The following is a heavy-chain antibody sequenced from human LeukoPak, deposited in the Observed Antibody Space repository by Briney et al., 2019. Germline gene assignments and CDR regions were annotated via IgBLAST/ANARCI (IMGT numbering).Heavy chain of an antibody. D-gene: IGHD2-21*01. CDR2: INSDGSST. CDR3: ARGGFGIVVVSAIDY. CDR1: GFTFRNYW. Sequence: GGSLRLSCAASGFTFRNYWMRWVRQAPGKGLVWVSRINSDGSSTTYADSVKGRFTMSRDNAKNTLYLQMNSLRAEDKAVYYCARGGFGIVVVSAIDYWGQGTLVTVSS. V-gene: IGHV3-74*01. J-gene: IGHJ4*02.